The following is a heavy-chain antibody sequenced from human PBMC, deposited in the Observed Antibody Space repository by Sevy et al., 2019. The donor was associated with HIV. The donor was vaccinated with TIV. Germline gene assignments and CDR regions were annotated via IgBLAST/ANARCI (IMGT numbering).Heavy chain of an antibody. D-gene: IGHD3-10*01. V-gene: IGHV1-18*01. CDR3: ARVPTYHYGSATYFDY. CDR1: GYIFTNSG. Sequence: ASVKVSCKTSGYIFTNSGITWVRQAPGQGLEWMGWSGVYNGNLKYAQKFQGRVTMTTDTSTGTAYMELTSLRSDDTGVYYCARVPTYHYGSATYFDYWGQGTLVTVSS. J-gene: IGHJ4*02. CDR2: SGVYNGNL.